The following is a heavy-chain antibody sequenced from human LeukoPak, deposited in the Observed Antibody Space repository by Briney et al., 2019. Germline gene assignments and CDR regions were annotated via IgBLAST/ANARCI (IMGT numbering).Heavy chain of an antibody. D-gene: IGHD2-15*01. CDR3: ARGMVVKYYFDY. V-gene: IGHV5-51*01. CDR2: IYPGDSDT. Sequence: GESLQISCRGSAYSFTSYWIGWVRQMPGKGLEWRGIIYPGDSDTRYSPSFQGQVTISADKSISTAYLQWSSLKASDTAMYYCARGMVVKYYFDYWGQGTLVTVSS. CDR1: AYSFTSYW. J-gene: IGHJ4*02.